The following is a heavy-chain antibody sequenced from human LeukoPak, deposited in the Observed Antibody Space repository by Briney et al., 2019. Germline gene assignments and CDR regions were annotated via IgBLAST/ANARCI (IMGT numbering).Heavy chain of an antibody. D-gene: IGHD1-26*01. V-gene: IGHV3-30*18. CDR3: AKLEVGATFDY. Sequence: GGSLRLSCAASGFTFSSYGMHWVRQAPGKGLEWVAVISYDGSNKYYADSVKGRFTISRANSKNTLYLQMNSLRAEDTAVYYCAKLEVGATFDYWGQGTLVTVSS. J-gene: IGHJ4*02. CDR2: ISYDGSNK. CDR1: GFTFSSYG.